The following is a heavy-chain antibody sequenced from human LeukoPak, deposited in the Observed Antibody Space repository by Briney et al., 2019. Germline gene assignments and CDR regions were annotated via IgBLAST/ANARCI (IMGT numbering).Heavy chain of an antibody. V-gene: IGHV4-39*01. D-gene: IGHD3-3*01. CDR3: ARPPIFGVVNAKLGNWFDP. CDR2: IYYSGST. Sequence: TSQTLSLTCTVSGGSISSSSYYWGWIRQPPGKGLEWIVSIYYSGSTYYNPSLKSRVTISVDTSKNQFSLKLSSVTAADTAVYYCARPPIFGVVNAKLGNWFDPWGQGTLVTVSS. J-gene: IGHJ5*02. CDR1: GGSISSSSYY.